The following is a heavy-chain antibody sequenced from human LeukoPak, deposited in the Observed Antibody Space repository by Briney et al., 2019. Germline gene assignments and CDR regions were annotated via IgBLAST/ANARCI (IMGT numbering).Heavy chain of an antibody. CDR1: GFTFSSYG. D-gene: IGHD6-13*01. Sequence: PGRSLRLSCAASGFTFSSYGVHWVRQAPGKGLEWVALISHDGGKKYYADSVKGRFTISRDNAKNTLYLQMNSLRGEDTAVYFCARAEYSRSWYPGVWGQGALVTVSS. CDR2: ISHDGGKK. J-gene: IGHJ4*02. V-gene: IGHV3-30*03. CDR3: ARAEYSRSWYPGV.